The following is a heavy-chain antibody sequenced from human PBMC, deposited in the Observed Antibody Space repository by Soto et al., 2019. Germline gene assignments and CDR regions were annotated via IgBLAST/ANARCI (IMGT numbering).Heavy chain of an antibody. Sequence: ASVKVSCKASGYTFTSYGISWVRQAPGQGLEWIGWISAYNGNTNYAQKLQERVTITRDISTSTACMELSSLRSEDTAVYYCAASAYCGGDCYPDPYFDYWGQGTLVTVSS. J-gene: IGHJ4*02. CDR1: GYTFTSYG. D-gene: IGHD2-21*02. CDR3: AASAYCGGDCYPDPYFDY. CDR2: ISAYNGNT. V-gene: IGHV1-18*01.